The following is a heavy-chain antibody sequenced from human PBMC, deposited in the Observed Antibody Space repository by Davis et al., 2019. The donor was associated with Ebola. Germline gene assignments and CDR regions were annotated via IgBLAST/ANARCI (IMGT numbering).Heavy chain of an antibody. CDR2: IIPILGIA. CDR3: ARGGYCSGGSCTRAYYYYGMDV. V-gene: IGHV1-69*04. J-gene: IGHJ6*02. D-gene: IGHD2-15*01. Sequence: AASVKVSCKASGGTFSSYAISWVRQAPGQGLEWMGRIIPILGIANYAQKFQGRVTITADKSTSTAYMELSSLRSEATAVYYCARGGYCSGGSCTRAYYYYGMDVWGQGTTVTVSS. CDR1: GGTFSSYA.